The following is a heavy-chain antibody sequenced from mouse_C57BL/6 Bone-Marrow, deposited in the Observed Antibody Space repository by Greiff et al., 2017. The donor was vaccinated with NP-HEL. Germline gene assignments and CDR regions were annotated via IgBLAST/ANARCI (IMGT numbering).Heavy chain of an antibody. D-gene: IGHD1-2*01. CDR2: IDPENGDT. Sequence: VQLQQSGAELVRPGASVKLSCTASGFNIKDDYMHWVKQRPEQGLEWIGWIDPENGDTEYASKFQGKATITADTSSNTAYPQLSSLTSEDTAVYYCTSTTAHFDYWGQGTTLTVSS. J-gene: IGHJ2*01. CDR3: TSTTAHFDY. CDR1: GFNIKDDY. V-gene: IGHV14-4*01.